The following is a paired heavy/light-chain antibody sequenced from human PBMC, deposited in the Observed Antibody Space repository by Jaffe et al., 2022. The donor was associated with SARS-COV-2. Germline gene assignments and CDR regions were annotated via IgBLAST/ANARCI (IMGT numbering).Light chain of an antibody. CDR2: ATS. CDR3: AAWDASLNGWV. J-gene: IGLJ3*02. Sequence: QSVVTQPPSASGTPGQTVTISCSGGSSNIGSNPVNWYQQLPGSAPKLLIYATSYRPSGVPDRFSGSKSGTSASLAISGLRSEEEGDYYCAAWDASLNGWVFGGGTKLTVL. CDR1: SSNIGSNP. V-gene: IGLV1-44*01.
Heavy chain of an antibody. Sequence: QVQLVQSGAEVKKPGAAVKVSCKASSYTFTNFDISWVRQAPGQGLEWMGWISTKNGNTNYAQKVKDRVTMTTDTSTSVAYMELRSLRSDDTAIYYCARAVAGGTYPRDFDYWGQGTLVTVSS. J-gene: IGHJ4*02. V-gene: IGHV1-18*01. CDR1: SYTFTNFD. CDR2: ISTKNGNT. CDR3: ARAVAGGTYPRDFDY. D-gene: IGHD3-16*02.